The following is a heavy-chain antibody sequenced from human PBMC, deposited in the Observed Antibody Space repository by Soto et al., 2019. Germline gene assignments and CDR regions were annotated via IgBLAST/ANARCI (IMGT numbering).Heavy chain of an antibody. Sequence: QVQLQQWGAGLLKPSETLSLTCAVYGGSFSGYYWSWIRQPPGKGLGWIGEGNHSGSTNYNPSLKSRVTIPVDTSTNQCSLKLSSVTAADTAVYYCAGASLDIAVAGREFQHWGQGTLVTVSS. CDR3: AGASLDIAVAGREFQH. D-gene: IGHD6-19*01. CDR2: GNHSGST. J-gene: IGHJ1*01. V-gene: IGHV4-34*01. CDR1: GGSFSGYY.